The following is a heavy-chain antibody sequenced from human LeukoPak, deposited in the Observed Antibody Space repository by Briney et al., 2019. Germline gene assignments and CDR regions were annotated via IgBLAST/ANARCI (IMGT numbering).Heavy chain of an antibody. CDR2: ISSSGSTI. V-gene: IGHV3-11*01. J-gene: IGHJ4*02. D-gene: IGHD2-15*01. CDR1: GFTFSDYY. Sequence: GGSLRLSCAASGFTFSDYYMSWIRQAPGKGLEWVSYISSSGSTIYYADSVKGRFTISRDNAKNSLYLQMNSLRAEDTAVYYCAKPLARYCSGGSCTYYFDYWGQGTLVTVSS. CDR3: AKPLARYCSGGSCTYYFDY.